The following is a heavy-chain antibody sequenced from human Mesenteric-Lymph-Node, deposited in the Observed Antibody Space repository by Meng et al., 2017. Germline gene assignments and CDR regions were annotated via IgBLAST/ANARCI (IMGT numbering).Heavy chain of an antibody. V-gene: IGHV1-46*01. CDR3: ARDVGAEGLFDL. CDR2: INPSGGST. D-gene: IGHD3-16*01. J-gene: IGHJ2*01. CDR1: GYTFTSYY. Sequence: ASVKVACKASGYTFTSYYMHWVRQAPGQGLEWMGIINPSGGSTSYAQKFQGRVNMTRDTSTSTVYMELSSLRAEDTAVYYCARDVGAEGLFDLWGRGTLVTVSS.